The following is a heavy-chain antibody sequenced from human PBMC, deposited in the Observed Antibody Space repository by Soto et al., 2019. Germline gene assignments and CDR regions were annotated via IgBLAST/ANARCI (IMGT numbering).Heavy chain of an antibody. D-gene: IGHD6-6*01. V-gene: IGHV1-69*02. CDR3: ARKGLSSSSTFSYHYYGMDV. J-gene: IGHJ6*02. Sequence: SVKVSCKASGGTFSSYTISWVRQAPGQGLEWMGRIIPILGIANYAQKFQGRVTITADKSTSTAYMELSSLRSEDTAVYYCARKGLSSSSTFSYHYYGMDVWGQ. CDR2: IIPILGIA. CDR1: GGTFSSYT.